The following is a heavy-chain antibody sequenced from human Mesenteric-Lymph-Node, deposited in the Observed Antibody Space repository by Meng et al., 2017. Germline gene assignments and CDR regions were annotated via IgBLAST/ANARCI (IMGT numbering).Heavy chain of an antibody. J-gene: IGHJ3*02. Sequence: GESLKISCKGSGYSFPTYWIGWVRQVPGKGLEWMGIIYPGDSDTRYSPSFQGQVTISADKSISTAYLQWSSLKASDTAMYYCARSSYSGSYLVDAFDIWGQGTMVTVSS. V-gene: IGHV5-51*01. CDR2: IYPGDSDT. CDR3: ARSSYSGSYLVDAFDI. D-gene: IGHD1-26*01. CDR1: GYSFPTYW.